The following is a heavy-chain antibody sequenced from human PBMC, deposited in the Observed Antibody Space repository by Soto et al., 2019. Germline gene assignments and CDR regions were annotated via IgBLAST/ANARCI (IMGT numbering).Heavy chain of an antibody. D-gene: IGHD3-10*01. CDR3: ATYMIRGVLIPGS. CDR2: ISSSSSTI. V-gene: IGHV3-48*01. J-gene: IGHJ4*02. CDR1: GGNFRNYG. Sequence: RLCYAASGGNFRNYGISWIRKTPGKGLEWVSYISSSSSTIYYADSVKGRFTISRDNAKNSLYLQMNSLKTADTAVYYCATYMIRGVLIPGSWGQGTLVIVS.